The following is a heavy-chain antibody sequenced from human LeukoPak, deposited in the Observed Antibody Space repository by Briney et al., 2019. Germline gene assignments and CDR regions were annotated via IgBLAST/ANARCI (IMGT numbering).Heavy chain of an antibody. V-gene: IGHV4-39*07. CDR3: ARGQFQRDY. Sequence: SETLSLTCIVSGGSISSTTYYWSWIRQPPGKGLEWIGEINHSGSTNYSPSLKSRVTMSVDTSKKQFSLILSSVTAADTAVYYCARGQFQRDYWGQGTLVTVSS. J-gene: IGHJ4*02. CDR2: INHSGST. CDR1: GGSISSTTYY.